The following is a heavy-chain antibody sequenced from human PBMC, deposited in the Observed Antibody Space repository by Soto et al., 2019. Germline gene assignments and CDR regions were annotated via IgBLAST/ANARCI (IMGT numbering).Heavy chain of an antibody. CDR1: GFTFSRYG. V-gene: IGHV3-33*01. CDR3: ARDDDYEGNGLDY. J-gene: IGHJ4*02. D-gene: IGHD4-17*01. Sequence: QVHLVESGGGVVQPGRSLRLSCVASGFTFSRYGMHWVRQAPGEGLEWMAVIVNDGSNRDHADSVKGRFTISRGNSKNTLYLQMNSLGVEDTAMYYCARDDDYEGNGLDYWGQGTLVTVSS. CDR2: IVNDGSNR.